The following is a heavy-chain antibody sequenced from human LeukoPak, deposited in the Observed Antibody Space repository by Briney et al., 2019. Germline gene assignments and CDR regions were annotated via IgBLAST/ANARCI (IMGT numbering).Heavy chain of an antibody. CDR3: ARGVGGGASGQ. D-gene: IGHD3-16*01. J-gene: IGHJ4*02. CDR2: IYSDGTI. V-gene: IGHV3-66*01. CDR1: GFTVSSNY. Sequence: GESLRLSCAASGFTVSSNYMSWVRQVPGKGLEWVSVIYSDGTISYADSVKGRFTISRDNSENTLYLQMNSLRVEDTAVYYCARGVGGGASGQWGQGTLVTVSS.